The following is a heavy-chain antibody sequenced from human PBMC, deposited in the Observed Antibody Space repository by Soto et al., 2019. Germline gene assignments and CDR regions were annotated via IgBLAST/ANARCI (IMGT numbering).Heavy chain of an antibody. CDR2: IYYSGST. CDR1: GGSISSSSYY. D-gene: IGHD6-19*01. Sequence: PSETLSLTCTVSGGSISSSSYYWGWIRQPPGKGLEWIGSIYYSGSTYYNPSLKSRVTISVDTSKNQFSLKLSSVTAADTAVYYCARNVAGTIDYWGQGTLVTVSS. J-gene: IGHJ4*02. V-gene: IGHV4-39*01. CDR3: ARNVAGTIDY.